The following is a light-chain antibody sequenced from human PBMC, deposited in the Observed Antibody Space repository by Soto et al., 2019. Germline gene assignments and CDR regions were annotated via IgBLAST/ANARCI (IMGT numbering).Light chain of an antibody. Sequence: QSVLTQPASVSGSPGQSITISCTGTSSDVGGYNYVSWYQQHPGKAPKLMIYEVSNRPSGVSNRFSGSKSGNTASLTISGLQAEDEADYYCSSYTGSSTPVLGTGTKVTVL. J-gene: IGLJ1*01. CDR2: EVS. V-gene: IGLV2-14*01. CDR3: SSYTGSSTPV. CDR1: SSDVGGYNY.